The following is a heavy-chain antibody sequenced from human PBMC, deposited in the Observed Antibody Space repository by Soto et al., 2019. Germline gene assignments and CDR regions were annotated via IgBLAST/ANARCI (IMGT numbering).Heavy chain of an antibody. Sequence: VVSLRLSCSSSVFTFITYGIHLFLQAPVNWLEWVAVMGNYVITTFYSDSVKGRFTISIYNSKNTLFLQMNSLRAYDTAVYYCAKEFTWEIHDFDIWGQGTMVTXS. D-gene: IGHD1-26*01. CDR1: VFTFITYG. CDR3: AKEFTWEIHDFDI. V-gene: IGHV3-30*02. J-gene: IGHJ3*02. CDR2: MGNYVITT.